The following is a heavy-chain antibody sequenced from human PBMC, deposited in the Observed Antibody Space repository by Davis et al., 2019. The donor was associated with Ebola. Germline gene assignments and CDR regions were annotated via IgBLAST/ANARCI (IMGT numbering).Heavy chain of an antibody. D-gene: IGHD1-26*01. Sequence: PGGSLRLSCAASGFTFSSYGMHWVRQAPGKGLEWVAVISYDGSNKYYADSVKGRFTISRDNSKNTLYLQMNGLRVEDTAIYYCVKDTSNIWFDIWGQGTMVTVSS. CDR3: VKDTSNIWFDI. CDR2: ISYDGSNK. V-gene: IGHV3-30*18. CDR1: GFTFSSYG. J-gene: IGHJ3*02.